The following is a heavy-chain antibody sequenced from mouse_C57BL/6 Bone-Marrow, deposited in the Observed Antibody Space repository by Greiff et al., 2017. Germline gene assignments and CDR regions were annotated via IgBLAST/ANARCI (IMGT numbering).Heavy chain of an antibody. CDR2: IYPGSGST. CDR3: ARGGTGTVFAN. Sequence: QVQLQQSGAELARPGASVKLSCKASGYTFTSYGLSWVKQRTGQGLEWIGEIYPGSGSTYYNEKFKGKATLTADKSSSTAYMELRSLTSEDSAVYFCARGGTGTVFANWGQGQRVTVSA. V-gene: IGHV1-81*01. CDR1: GYTFTSYG. J-gene: IGHJ3*01. D-gene: IGHD4-1*01.